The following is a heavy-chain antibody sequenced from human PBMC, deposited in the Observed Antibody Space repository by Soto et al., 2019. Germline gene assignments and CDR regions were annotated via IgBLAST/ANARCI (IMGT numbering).Heavy chain of an antibody. CDR3: ARDSNPMVRGVLDV. Sequence: SETLSLTCAVYGGSFSGYYWSWIRQPPGKGLEWIGEINHSGSTNYNPSLKSRVTISVDTSKNTLYLQMNSLRAEDTAVYYCARDSNPMVRGVLDVWGQGTTVTVSS. CDR1: GGSFSGYY. CDR2: INHSGST. V-gene: IGHV4-34*01. J-gene: IGHJ6*02. D-gene: IGHD3-10*01.